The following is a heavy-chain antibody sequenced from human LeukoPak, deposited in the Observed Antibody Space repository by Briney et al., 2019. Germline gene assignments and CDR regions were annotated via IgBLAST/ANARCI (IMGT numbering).Heavy chain of an antibody. D-gene: IGHD1-7*01. V-gene: IGHV3-23*01. J-gene: IGHJ5*02. CDR2: ISGSGGST. Sequence: GGSLRLSCAASGFTFSSYAMSWVRQAPGKGLEWVSAISGSGGSTYYADSVKGRFTISRDNSKNTLYLQMNSLRAEDTAVYYCATGGELRFWFDPWGQGTLVTVSS. CDR3: ATGGELRFWFDP. CDR1: GFTFSSYA.